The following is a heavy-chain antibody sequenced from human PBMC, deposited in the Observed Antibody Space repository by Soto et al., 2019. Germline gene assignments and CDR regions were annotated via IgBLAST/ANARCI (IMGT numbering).Heavy chain of an antibody. CDR1: GGSISSGGYY. V-gene: IGHV4-31*03. CDR2: IYYSGST. D-gene: IGHD3-22*01. J-gene: IGHJ3*02. CDR3: ARAGRFGSSGVIDAFDI. Sequence: QVQLQESGPGLVKPSQTLSLTCTVSGGSISSGGYYWSWIRQHPGKGLEWIGYIYYSGSTYYNPSLKSRVTISVDTSKNQFSLKLSSVTAADTAVYYCARAGRFGSSGVIDAFDIWGQGTMVTVSS.